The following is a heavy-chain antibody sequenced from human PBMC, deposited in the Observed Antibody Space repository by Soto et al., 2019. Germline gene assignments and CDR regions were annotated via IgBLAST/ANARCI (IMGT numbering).Heavy chain of an antibody. CDR3: ARHVDLGGFGENNWFDP. CDR1: GGSISSYY. V-gene: IGHV4-59*08. J-gene: IGHJ5*02. CDR2: IYYSGST. D-gene: IGHD3-10*01. Sequence: SETLSLTCTVSGGSISSYYWSWIRQPPGKGLEWIGYIYYSGSTNYNPSLKSRVTISVDTSKNQFSLKLSSLTAADTAVYYWARHVDLGGFGENNWFDPWGQGTLVTVSS.